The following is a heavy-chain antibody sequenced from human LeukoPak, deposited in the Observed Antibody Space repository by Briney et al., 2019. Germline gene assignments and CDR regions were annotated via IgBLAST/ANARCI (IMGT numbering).Heavy chain of an antibody. CDR2: INPNSGGT. CDR1: GYTFTGYY. V-gene: IGHV1-2*02. Sequence: SVKVSCKASGYTFTGYYMHWVRQAPGQGLEWMGWINPNSGGTNYAQKFQGRVTMTRDTSISTAYMELSRLRSDDTAVYYCARVHGYRGYYYYGMDVWGQGTTVTVSS. CDR3: ARVHGYRGYYYYGMDV. J-gene: IGHJ6*02. D-gene: IGHD5-18*01.